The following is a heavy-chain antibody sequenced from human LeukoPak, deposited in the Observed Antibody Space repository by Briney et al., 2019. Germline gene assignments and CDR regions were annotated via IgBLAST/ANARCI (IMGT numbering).Heavy chain of an antibody. CDR2: INHSGST. CDR1: GGSFRGDY. Sequence: SETLSVTCAVYGGSFRGDYWSCIRQPPGKGLEWIGQINHSGSTNYNPSLKSRVTISVYTSKNQFSLKLSSVTAADTAVYYCARRPATIALGYAFEIWGQGTMVTASS. CDR3: ARRPATIALGYAFEI. V-gene: IGHV4-34*01. D-gene: IGHD4/OR15-4a*01. J-gene: IGHJ3*02.